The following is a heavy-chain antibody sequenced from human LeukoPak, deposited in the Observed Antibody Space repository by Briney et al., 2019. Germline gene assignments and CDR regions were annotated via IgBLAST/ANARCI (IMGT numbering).Heavy chain of an antibody. CDR2: IRSKAYGETT. J-gene: IGHJ4*02. CDR3: TREPGYYFDY. CDR1: GFTFSSYS. V-gene: IGHV3-49*04. Sequence: GGSLRLSCAASGFTFSSYSMNWVRQAPGKGLEWLGFIRSKAYGETTEYAASVKGRFTISRDDSKNIAYLQMNSLKTEDTAVYYCTREPGYYFDYWGQGSLVTVSS. D-gene: IGHD6-13*01.